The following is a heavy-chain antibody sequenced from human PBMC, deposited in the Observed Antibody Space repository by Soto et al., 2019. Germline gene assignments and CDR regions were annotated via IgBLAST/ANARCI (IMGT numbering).Heavy chain of an antibody. D-gene: IGHD3-9*01. CDR2: ISGSGDIT. Sequence: EVQLLESGGGLVQPGGSLRPSCAVSGFSFSNPAMTWARRPPGRGLGGVSGISGSGDITYNTDSVKGRFAISRDTSKNVVYLQMRSLRAEDTAVYYCAKVPQWVLRYHDWFFDYWGQGTLVTVSS. V-gene: IGHV3-23*01. J-gene: IGHJ4*02. CDR3: AKVPQWVLRYHDWFFDY. CDR1: GFSFSNPA.